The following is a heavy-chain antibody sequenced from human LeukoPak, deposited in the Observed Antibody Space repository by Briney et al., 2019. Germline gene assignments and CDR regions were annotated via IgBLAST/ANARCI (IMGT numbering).Heavy chain of an antibody. D-gene: IGHD3-9*01. V-gene: IGHV3-23*01. CDR1: GFTFSNHG. CDR3: AREGDYDILTGYSYYYMDV. CDR2: ISPSGDIA. J-gene: IGHJ6*03. Sequence: PGGSLRLSCAASGFTFSNHGMNWVRQAPGKGLEWVSGISPSGDIAYYADSVKGRFTISRDNSKNTLYLQMNSLRAEDTALYYCAREGDYDILTGYSYYYMDVWGKGTTVTVSS.